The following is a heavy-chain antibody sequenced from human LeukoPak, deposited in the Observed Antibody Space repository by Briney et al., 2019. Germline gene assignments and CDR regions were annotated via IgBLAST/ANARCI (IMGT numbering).Heavy chain of an antibody. CDR1: GFTFSSYA. V-gene: IGHV3-30-3*01. J-gene: IGHJ6*02. Sequence: GGSLRLSCAASGFTFSSYATHWVRQAPGKGLEWVAVISYDGSNKYYADSVKGRFTISRDNSKNTLYLQMNSLRAEDTAVYYCARDYCSSTSCYGMDVWGQGTTVTVSS. CDR2: ISYDGSNK. D-gene: IGHD2-2*01. CDR3: ARDYCSSTSCYGMDV.